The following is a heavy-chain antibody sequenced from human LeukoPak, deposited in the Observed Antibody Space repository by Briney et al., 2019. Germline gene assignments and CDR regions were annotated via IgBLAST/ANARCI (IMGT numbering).Heavy chain of an antibody. Sequence: ASVKVSCKASGGTLSSYSISWVRQAPGQGLEWMGGVIPIFGTANFAHKFQGRVTITADDSTNTAYMELSSLRSEDTAFYYCARGLSRWSTPTSSYYHRMDVWGQGTTVVVSS. D-gene: IGHD4-23*01. J-gene: IGHJ6*02. V-gene: IGHV1-69*13. CDR2: VIPIFGTA. CDR3: ARGLSRWSTPTSSYYHRMDV. CDR1: GGTLSSYS.